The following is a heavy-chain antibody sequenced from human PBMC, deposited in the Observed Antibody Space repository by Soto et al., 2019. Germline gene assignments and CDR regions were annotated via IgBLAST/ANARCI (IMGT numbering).Heavy chain of an antibody. CDR1: GFTFSSYA. Sequence: PGGSLRLSCAASGFTFSSYAMSGVRQAPGKGLEWVSAISGSGGSTYYADSVKGRFTISRDNSKNTLYLQMNSLRAEDTAVYYCAPPEGLIAVAGRFDYWGQGTLVTVSS. CDR3: APPEGLIAVAGRFDY. D-gene: IGHD6-19*01. J-gene: IGHJ4*02. CDR2: ISGSGGST. V-gene: IGHV3-23*01.